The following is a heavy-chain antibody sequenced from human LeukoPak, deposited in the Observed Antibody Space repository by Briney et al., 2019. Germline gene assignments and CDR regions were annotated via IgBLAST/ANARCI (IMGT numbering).Heavy chain of an antibody. D-gene: IGHD2-2*01. CDR1: GFTVSSNY. CDR3: AKGGCSSTTCYLANP. J-gene: IGHJ5*02. V-gene: IGHV3-53*05. Sequence: GGSLRLSCAASGFTVSSNYMSWVRQAPGKGLEWVSVIYSGGSTYYADSVKGRFTISRDNSKNTLYLQMNSLTAEDTALYYCAKGGCSSTTCYLANPWGQGTLVTVSS. CDR2: IYSGGST.